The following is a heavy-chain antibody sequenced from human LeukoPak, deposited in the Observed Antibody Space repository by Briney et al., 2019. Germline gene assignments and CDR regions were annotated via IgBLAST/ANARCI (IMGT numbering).Heavy chain of an antibody. J-gene: IGHJ4*02. CDR3: ARRTGYYDGFDY. CDR1: GVSISSYY. CDR2: IYYSGST. Sequence: PSETLSLTCTVSGVSISSYYWSWIRQPPGKGLEWIGYIYYSGSTNYNPSLKSRVTISVDTSKNQFSLKLSSVTAVDTAVYYCARRTGYYDGFDYWGQGTLVTVSS. D-gene: IGHD3/OR15-3a*01. V-gene: IGHV4-59*01.